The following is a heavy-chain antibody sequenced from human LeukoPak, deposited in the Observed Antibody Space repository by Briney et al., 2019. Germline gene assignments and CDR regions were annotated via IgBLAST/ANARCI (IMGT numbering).Heavy chain of an antibody. CDR1: GFTVSSNY. CDR3: ARDEGGGSYYSDF. V-gene: IGHV3-53*01. D-gene: IGHD3-22*01. J-gene: IGHJ4*02. CDR2: IYSGGST. Sequence: GGSLRLSCAASGFTVSSNYMSWVRQAPGKGLEWVSVIYSGGSTYYADSVKGRFTISRDNSKNTLYLQMNSLRAEDTAVYYCARDEGGGSYYSDFWGQGTLVTVSS.